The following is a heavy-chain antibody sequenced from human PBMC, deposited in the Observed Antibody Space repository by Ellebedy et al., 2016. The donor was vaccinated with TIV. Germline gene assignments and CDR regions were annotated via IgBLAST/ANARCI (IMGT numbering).Heavy chain of an antibody. V-gene: IGHV3-23*01. Sequence: PSETLSLTCAASGFXXLSYXFSWVXQAPGKGLEWVSAISGIGGSTYYADSVKGRFTISRDNSKNTLYLQMNSLRAEDTDVTYCTYYYYGMDVWGQGTTVTVSS. CDR2: ISGIGGST. CDR3: TYYYYGMDV. J-gene: IGHJ6*02. CDR1: GFXXLSYX.